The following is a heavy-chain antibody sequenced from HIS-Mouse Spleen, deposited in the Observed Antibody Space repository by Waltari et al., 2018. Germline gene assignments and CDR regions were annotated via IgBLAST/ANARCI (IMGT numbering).Heavy chain of an antibody. CDR1: GGSISSSSYY. CDR3: ARELGAPTVTFDY. CDR2: IYYRGRT. Sequence: QLQLQESGPGLVKPSETLSLTCTVSGGSISSSSYYWGWIRQPPGKGLEWIGSIYYRGRTYYHPSLKSRVTIAVDTSKNQFSLKLSSVTAADTAVYYCARELGAPTVTFDYWGQGTLVTVSS. D-gene: IGHD4-17*01. V-gene: IGHV4-39*07. J-gene: IGHJ4*02.